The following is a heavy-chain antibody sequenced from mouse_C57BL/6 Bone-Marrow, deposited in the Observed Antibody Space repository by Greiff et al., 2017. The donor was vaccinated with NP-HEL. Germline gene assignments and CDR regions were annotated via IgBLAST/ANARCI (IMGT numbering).Heavy chain of an antibody. CDR3: ARGRLGYDYVRNAMDY. CDR1: GYTFTDYN. V-gene: IGHV1-18*01. D-gene: IGHD2-4*01. CDR2: INPNNGGT. J-gene: IGHJ4*01. Sequence: VQLQQSGPELVKPGASVKIPCKASGYTFTDYNMDWVKQSHGKSLEWIGDINPNNGGTIYNQKFKGKATLTVDKSSSTAYMELRSLTSEDTAVYYCARGRLGYDYVRNAMDYWGQGTSVTVSS.